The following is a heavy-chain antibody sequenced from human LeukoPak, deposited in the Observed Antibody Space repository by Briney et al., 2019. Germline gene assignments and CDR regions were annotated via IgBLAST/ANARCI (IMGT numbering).Heavy chain of an antibody. CDR2: INWNGGSA. Sequence: GGSLRLSXAASGFTFDDYGMSWVRQAPGKGLEWVSGINWNGGSAGYADSVKGRFTISRDNAKNSLYLQMNSLRAEDTALYYCAREHCGGDCYSPSNWFDPWGQGTLVTVSS. J-gene: IGHJ5*02. V-gene: IGHV3-20*04. CDR1: GFTFDDYG. D-gene: IGHD2-21*01. CDR3: AREHCGGDCYSPSNWFDP.